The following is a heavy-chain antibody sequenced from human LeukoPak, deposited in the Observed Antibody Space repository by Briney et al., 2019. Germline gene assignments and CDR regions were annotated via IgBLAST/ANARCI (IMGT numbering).Heavy chain of an antibody. Sequence: SETLSLTCTVSGGSISSFYGIWIPQPPGGALEGIGYIYDNGTTNYDPSLKSRVTISVDMSKNQFSLKLSSVSAADTAVYYCAKHTYYYDSSVEYWGQGTLVTVSS. D-gene: IGHD3-22*01. CDR3: AKHTYYYDSSVEY. CDR2: IYDNGTT. CDR1: GGSISSFY. J-gene: IGHJ4*02. V-gene: IGHV4-59*08.